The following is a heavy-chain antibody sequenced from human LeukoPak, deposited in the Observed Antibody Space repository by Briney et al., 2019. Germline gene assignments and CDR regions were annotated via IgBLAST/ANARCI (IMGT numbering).Heavy chain of an antibody. CDR2: INPSGGET. CDR3: ARENGGEDY. V-gene: IGHV1-46*01. J-gene: IGHJ4*02. D-gene: IGHD2-21*01. Sequence: GASLKLSGKASRYTFTRYYMHWVRQAPGQGLEWMGMINPSGGETTYAQKLQGRVTMTRDTSTSTVYMELSSLRSEDTAVYYCARENGGEDYWGQGTLVTVSS. CDR1: RYTFTRYY.